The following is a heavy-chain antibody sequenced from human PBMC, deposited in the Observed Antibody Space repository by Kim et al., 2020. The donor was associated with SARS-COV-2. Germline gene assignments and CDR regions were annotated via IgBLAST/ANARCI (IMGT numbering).Heavy chain of an antibody. CDR2: SGGSSI. V-gene: IGHV3-11*01. Sequence: SGGSSITNADSVNGRFTVSRDNAKKSLSLQMNSLTPEDTAVYYCVREPNYWGQGTLVTVSS. J-gene: IGHJ4*02. CDR3: VREPNY.